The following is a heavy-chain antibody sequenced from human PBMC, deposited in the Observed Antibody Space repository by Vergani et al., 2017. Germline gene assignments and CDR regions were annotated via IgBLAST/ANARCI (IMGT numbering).Heavy chain of an antibody. Sequence: QVQLQQWGAGLLKPSETLSLTCAVYGGSFSGYYWSWIRQPPGKGLEWIGEINHSGSTNYNPSLKSRVTISLDTSKNQFSLKLSSVTAADTAVYYCARHVARPTGNWFDPWGQGTLVTVSS. V-gene: IGHV4-34*01. D-gene: IGHD2-15*01. CDR1: GGSFSGYY. CDR3: ARHVARPTGNWFDP. CDR2: INHSGST. J-gene: IGHJ5*02.